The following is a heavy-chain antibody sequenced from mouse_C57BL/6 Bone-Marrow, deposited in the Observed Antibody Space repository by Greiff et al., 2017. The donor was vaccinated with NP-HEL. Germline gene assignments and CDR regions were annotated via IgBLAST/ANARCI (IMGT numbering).Heavy chain of an antibody. J-gene: IGHJ2*01. D-gene: IGHD2-1*01. CDR2: IDPSDSYT. CDR3: AIYGNYLLDYFDY. CDR1: GYTFTSYW. V-gene: IGHV1-69*01. Sequence: QVQLQQPGAELVMPGASVKLSCKASGYTFTSYWMHWVKQRPGQGLEWIGEIDPSDSYTNYNQKFKGKSTLTVDKSSSTAYMQLSSLTSEDSAVYYCAIYGNYLLDYFDYWGQGTTLTVSS.